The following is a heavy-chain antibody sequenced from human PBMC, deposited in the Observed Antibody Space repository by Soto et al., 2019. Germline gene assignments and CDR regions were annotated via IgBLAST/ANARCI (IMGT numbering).Heavy chain of an antibody. D-gene: IGHD6-13*01. Sequence: QVQLVQSGAEVKKPGSSVKVSCKASGGTFSSYAISWVRQAPGQGLEWMGGIIPIFGTVNYAQKFQGRVTITADESTSTAYMELSRLRSEDTAVYYCARVRLYAAAAPGPAFDIWGQGTMVTVSS. CDR3: ARVRLYAAAAPGPAFDI. CDR1: GGTFSSYA. J-gene: IGHJ3*02. CDR2: IIPIFGTV. V-gene: IGHV1-69*12.